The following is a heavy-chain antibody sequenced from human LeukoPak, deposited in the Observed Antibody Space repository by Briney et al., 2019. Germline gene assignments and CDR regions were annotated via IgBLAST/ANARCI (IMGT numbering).Heavy chain of an antibody. Sequence: GGSLRLSCAASGFTFSTYWMYWVRQAPGKGLVWVSRINSEGSRTSYADSVKGRVTISRDNAKNTLYLQMNSLRAEDTAVYYCAKGLQFLKFDYWGQGTLVTVSS. V-gene: IGHV3-74*01. CDR3: AKGLQFLKFDY. CDR2: INSEGSRT. D-gene: IGHD2/OR15-2a*01. J-gene: IGHJ4*02. CDR1: GFTFSTYW.